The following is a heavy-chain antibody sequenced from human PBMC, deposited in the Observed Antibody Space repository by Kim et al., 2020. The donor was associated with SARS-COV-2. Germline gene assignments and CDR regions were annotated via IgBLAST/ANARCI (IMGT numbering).Heavy chain of an antibody. D-gene: IGHD3-16*01. Sequence: GSLRLSCAVSGFTFDEFSMYWVRQVPGKGLDWLSVISGDGGSTQYAESVKGRFTVSRYNSKNSLSLQMDSLRSEDTGLYYLAKDFVITGRIVPHVFDTWGPWTLFTVS. J-gene: IGHJ3*02. CDR1: GFTFDEFS. CDR3: AKDFVITGRIVPHVFDT. CDR2: ISGDGGST. V-gene: IGHV3-43*02.